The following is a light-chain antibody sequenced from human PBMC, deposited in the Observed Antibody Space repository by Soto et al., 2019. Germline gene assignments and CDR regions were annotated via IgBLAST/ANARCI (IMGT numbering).Light chain of an antibody. CDR2: DAS. Sequence: EIVLTQSPDTLSLSPGERATLSCRASQSIRSERLAWYQQKPGQAPRLVIFDASNRASGMPERFSGSGSGTDFTLTIARLEPEDFAVYYCQEYDGAPITFGLGTRL. J-gene: IGKJ5*01. CDR3: QEYDGAPIT. CDR1: QSIRSER. V-gene: IGKV3-20*01.